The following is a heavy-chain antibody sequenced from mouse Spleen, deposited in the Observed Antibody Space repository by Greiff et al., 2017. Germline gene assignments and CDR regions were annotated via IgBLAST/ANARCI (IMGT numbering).Heavy chain of an antibody. D-gene: IGHD2-14*01. J-gene: IGHJ4*01. Sequence: QVHVKQSGAELVKPGASVKLSCKASGYTFTSYWMQWVKQRPGQGLEWIGEIDPSDIYTNYNQKFKGKATLTVDTSSSTAYMQLSSLTSEDSAVYCCARGYYRYGFYAMDYWGQGTSVTVSS. CDR3: ARGYYRYGFYAMDY. CDR1: GYTFTSYW. CDR2: IDPSDIYT. V-gene: IGHV1-50*01.